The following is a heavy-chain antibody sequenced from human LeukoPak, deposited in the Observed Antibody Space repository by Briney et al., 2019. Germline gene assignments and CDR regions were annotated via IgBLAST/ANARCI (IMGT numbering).Heavy chain of an antibody. Sequence: SETLSLTCAVYGGSFSGYYWSWIRQHPGKGLEWIGYIYYSGSTYYNPSLKSRVTISVDTSKNQFSLKLSSVTAADTAVYYCARVGARSGWLDDWGQGTLVTVSS. V-gene: IGHV4-31*11. CDR3: ARVGARSGWLDD. CDR1: GGSFSGYY. CDR2: IYYSGST. J-gene: IGHJ5*02. D-gene: IGHD2-15*01.